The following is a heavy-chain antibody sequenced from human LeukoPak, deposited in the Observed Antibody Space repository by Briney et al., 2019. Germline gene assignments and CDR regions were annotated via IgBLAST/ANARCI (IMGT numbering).Heavy chain of an antibody. D-gene: IGHD6-19*01. J-gene: IGHJ4*02. CDR2: IKQDESAK. CDR3: ARGGSGWPIDY. Sequence: PGGSLRLSCAASGFTFSRYWMSWVRQAPGKGLEWVANIKQDESAKYYVDSVKGRFTISRDNAKNSLYLQMNSLRAEDTAVYYCARGGSGWPIDYWGQGTLVTVSS. CDR1: GFTFSRYW. V-gene: IGHV3-7*04.